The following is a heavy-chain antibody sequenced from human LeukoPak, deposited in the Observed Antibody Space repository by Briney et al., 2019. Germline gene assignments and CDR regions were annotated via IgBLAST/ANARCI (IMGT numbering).Heavy chain of an antibody. D-gene: IGHD6-13*01. Sequence: GGSLRLSCAASGFTFSSYWMSWVRQAPGKGLEWVANIKQDGSEKYYVDSVKGRFTISRDNAKNSLYLQMNSLRAEDTAVYYCARRGPRESSSYFDYWGQGTLVTVSS. CDR1: GFTFSSYW. CDR2: IKQDGSEK. CDR3: ARRGPRESSSYFDY. J-gene: IGHJ4*02. V-gene: IGHV3-7*01.